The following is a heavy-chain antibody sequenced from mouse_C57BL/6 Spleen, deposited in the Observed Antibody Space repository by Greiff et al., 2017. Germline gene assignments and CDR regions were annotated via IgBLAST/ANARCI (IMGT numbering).Heavy chain of an antibody. CDR2: ISSGSSTI. CDR3: ARNGYSYYAMDY. J-gene: IGHJ4*01. D-gene: IGHD2-3*01. CDR1: GFTFSDYG. Sequence: EVQLVESGGGLVKPGGSLKLSCAASGFTFSDYGMHWVRQAPEMGLEWVAYISSGSSTIYYADTVKGRFTISRDNAKNTLFLQMTSLRSEDTAMYYCARNGYSYYAMDYWGQGTSVTVSS. V-gene: IGHV5-17*01.